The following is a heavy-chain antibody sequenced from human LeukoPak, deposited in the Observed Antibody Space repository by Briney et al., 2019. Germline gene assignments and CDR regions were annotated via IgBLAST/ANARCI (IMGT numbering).Heavy chain of an antibody. CDR2: ISAYNGNT. CDR3: TRDTIVDY. D-gene: IGHD2-2*01. Sequence: ASVKVSCKASGYTFTNYDIIWVRQAPGQGLEWMGWISAYNGNTNYAQKLLDRVTMTTEQSTSTAYMELRSLRSEDTAVYYCTRDTIVDYWGQGTLVTVSS. J-gene: IGHJ4*02. V-gene: IGHV1-18*04. CDR1: GYTFTNYD.